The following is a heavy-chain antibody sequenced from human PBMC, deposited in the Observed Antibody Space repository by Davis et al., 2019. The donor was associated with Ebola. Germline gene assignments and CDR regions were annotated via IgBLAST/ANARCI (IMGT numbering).Heavy chain of an antibody. V-gene: IGHV4-34*01. CDR2: IDHKGKT. CDR3: ASPHQIRGKDFFDL. Sequence: PSETLSLTCALYGGSFSDYSWRLIRQSPGKGLEWIGEIDHKGKTYYNPSLKSRVTISKDTSRNYFSLQLRSVSAADTAVYYCASPHQIRGKDFFDLWGQGTLVTVSS. J-gene: IGHJ4*02. CDR1: GGSFSDYS. D-gene: IGHD2-2*01.